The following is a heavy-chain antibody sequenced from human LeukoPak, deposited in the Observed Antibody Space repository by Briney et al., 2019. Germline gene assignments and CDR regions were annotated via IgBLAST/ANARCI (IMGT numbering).Heavy chain of an antibody. Sequence: GGSLRLSCAASGFSFSSYWMTWVRQAPGKGLEWVANIKHDESEKNYLDSVKGRFTISRDNAQNSLYLQMNGLRVEDTAVYYCTRRLDDWGQGTLVTVSS. CDR1: GFSFSSYW. J-gene: IGHJ4*02. V-gene: IGHV3-7*01. CDR3: TRRLDD. D-gene: IGHD3-16*01. CDR2: IKHDESEK.